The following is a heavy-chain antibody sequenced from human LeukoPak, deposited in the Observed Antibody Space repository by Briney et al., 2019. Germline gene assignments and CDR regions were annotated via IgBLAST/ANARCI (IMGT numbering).Heavy chain of an antibody. CDR2: ITSDGSST. CDR1: GFTFSSTW. J-gene: IGHJ4*02. D-gene: IGHD2-2*01. Sequence: GGSLRLSCATSGFTFSSTWMHWVRQPPGKGLVWVARITSDGSSTTYAESVKGRFTISRDNAKNTLYLQMNSLRAEDTAVYYCARDWYHAIDYWGQGTLVTVSS. V-gene: IGHV3-74*03. CDR3: ARDWYHAIDY.